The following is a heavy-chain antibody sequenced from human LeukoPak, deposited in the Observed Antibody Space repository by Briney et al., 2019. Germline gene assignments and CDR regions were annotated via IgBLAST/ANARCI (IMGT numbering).Heavy chain of an antibody. CDR1: GFTFSSYG. CDR3: AREMYSSGWLNAFDI. V-gene: IGHV3-30*02. CDR2: IRYDGSNK. D-gene: IGHD6-19*01. Sequence: GGSLRLSCAASGFTFSSYGMHWVRQAPGKGLEWVAFIRYDGSNKYYADSVKGRFTISRDNAKNSLYLQMNSLRAEDTALYYCAREMYSSGWLNAFDIWGQGTMVTVSS. J-gene: IGHJ3*02.